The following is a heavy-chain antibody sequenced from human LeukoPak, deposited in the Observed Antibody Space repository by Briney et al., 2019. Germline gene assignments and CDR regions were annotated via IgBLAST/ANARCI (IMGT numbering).Heavy chain of an antibody. V-gene: IGHV2-5*01. CDR2: IYWNDDK. Sequence: SGPTLVKPTQTLTLTCTFPGFSLSTSGVGVGWIRQPPGKALEWLALIYWNDDKRYSPSLKSRLTITKDTSKNQVVLTMTDMDPVDTATYYCARRRDSITIFGVVSRFDPWGQGTLVTVSS. CDR1: GFSLSTSGVG. D-gene: IGHD3-3*01. J-gene: IGHJ5*02. CDR3: ARRRDSITIFGVVSRFDP.